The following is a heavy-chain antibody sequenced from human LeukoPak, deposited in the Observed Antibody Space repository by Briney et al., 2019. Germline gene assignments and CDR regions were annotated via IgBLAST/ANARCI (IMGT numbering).Heavy chain of an antibody. CDR2: IYYSGST. Sequence: PSETLSLTCTVSGGSISSYYWSWIRQPPGKGLEWIGYIYYSGSTNYNPSLKSRVTISVDTSKNQFSLKLSSVTAADTAVYYCARVIGSSFYYYYMDVWGKGTTVTISS. V-gene: IGHV4-59*01. D-gene: IGHD6-6*01. CDR3: ARVIGSSFYYYYMDV. J-gene: IGHJ6*03. CDR1: GGSISSYY.